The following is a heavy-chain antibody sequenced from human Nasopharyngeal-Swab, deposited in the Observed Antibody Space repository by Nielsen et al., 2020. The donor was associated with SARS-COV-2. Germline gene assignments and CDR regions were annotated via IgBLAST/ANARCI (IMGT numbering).Heavy chain of an antibody. V-gene: IGHV4-39*01. CDR2: IYYSGST. Sequence: WIRQPPGKGLEWIGYIYYSGSTYYNPSLKSRVTISVDTSKNQFSLKLSSVTAADTAVYYCASSYGSGSYALFMDVWGKGTTVTVSS. D-gene: IGHD3-10*01. CDR3: ASSYGSGSYALFMDV. J-gene: IGHJ6*04.